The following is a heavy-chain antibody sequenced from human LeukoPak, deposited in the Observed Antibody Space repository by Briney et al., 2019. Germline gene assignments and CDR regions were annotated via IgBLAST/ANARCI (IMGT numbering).Heavy chain of an antibody. CDR2: LYSGGSA. Sequence: GGSLRLSCAASGFNVSSNYMSWVRQAPGKGLEWVSVLYSGGSAFHADSVKGRFTISGDNSKNTLYLQLNSLRAEDTAVYYCARAGGGYRYGYYYHFYMDVWGKGTTVTVSS. CDR1: GFNVSSNY. CDR3: ARAGGGYRYGYYYHFYMDV. J-gene: IGHJ6*03. V-gene: IGHV3-53*01. D-gene: IGHD5-18*01.